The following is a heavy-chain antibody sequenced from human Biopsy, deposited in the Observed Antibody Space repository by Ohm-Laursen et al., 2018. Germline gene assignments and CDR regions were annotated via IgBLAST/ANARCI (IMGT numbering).Heavy chain of an antibody. Sequence: SLRLFCAAVGLTFSDFSMNWVRQAPGKGLEWVSSIAIGSIYVYYADSVKGRFTISRDNTKNSLSLQMNSLRGEDTAVYYCAAGSSRNSYYFDYWGQGTLVTVSS. CDR1: GLTFSDFS. CDR2: IAIGSIYV. D-gene: IGHD6-13*01. V-gene: IGHV3-21*06. CDR3: AAGSSRNSYYFDY. J-gene: IGHJ4*02.